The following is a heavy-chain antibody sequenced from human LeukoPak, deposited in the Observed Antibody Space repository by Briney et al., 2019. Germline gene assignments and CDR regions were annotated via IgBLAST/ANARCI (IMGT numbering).Heavy chain of an antibody. CDR3: AREWLGRPPRVTWGYYYNSRMDV. V-gene: IGHV3-7*01. J-gene: IGHJ6*02. Sequence: GGSLRLSCAASGLAFSHYGMNWVRQAPGKGLEWVSDIKEDGSDKYYVDSVEGRFTISRDNAINSLYLQMSSLRPEDTAVYFCAREWLGRPPRVTWGYYYNSRMDVWGQGTTVIVSS. CDR2: IKEDGSDK. D-gene: IGHD4-11*01. CDR1: GLAFSHYG.